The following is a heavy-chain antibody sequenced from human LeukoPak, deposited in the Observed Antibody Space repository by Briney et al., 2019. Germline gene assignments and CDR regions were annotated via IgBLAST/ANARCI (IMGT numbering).Heavy chain of an antibody. CDR2: VYYTGST. J-gene: IGHJ4*02. Sequence: SETLSLTCTVSGDSISSSLYYWGWIRQPPGKGLEWIGNVYYTGSTYYNPSLKSRVTISVDTSKNQFSLKLTSVTAADTAVYYCARLLRRYCSGGSCRTPIDYWGQGTLVTVSS. D-gene: IGHD2-15*01. CDR1: GDSISSSLYY. CDR3: ARLLRRYCSGGSCRTPIDY. V-gene: IGHV4-39*01.